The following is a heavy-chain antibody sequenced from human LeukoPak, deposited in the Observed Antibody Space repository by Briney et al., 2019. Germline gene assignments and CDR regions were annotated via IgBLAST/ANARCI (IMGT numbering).Heavy chain of an antibody. CDR3: ARDYVVVPAALYYFDY. J-gene: IGHJ4*02. CDR1: GYTFTSYY. CDR2: INPSGGST. V-gene: IGHV1-46*01. D-gene: IGHD2-2*01. Sequence: ASVKVSCKASGYTFTSYYMHWVRRAPGQGLEWMGIINPSGGSTSYAQKFQGRVTMTRDTSTSIVYMELSSLRSEDTAMYYCARDYVVVPAALYYFDYWGQGTLVTVSS.